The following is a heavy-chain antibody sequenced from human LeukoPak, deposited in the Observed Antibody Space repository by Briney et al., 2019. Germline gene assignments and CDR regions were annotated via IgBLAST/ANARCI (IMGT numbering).Heavy chain of an antibody. CDR2: IWYDGSNK. D-gene: IGHD4-17*01. CDR1: GFTFGSYG. V-gene: IGHV3-33*01. Sequence: GRSLRLSCAASGFTFGSYGMHWVRQAPGKGLEWVAVIWYDGSNKYYADSVKGRFTISRDNSKNTLYLQMNSLRAEDTAVYYCARGGFYGDYPIDYWGQGTLVTVPS. J-gene: IGHJ4*02. CDR3: ARGGFYGDYPIDY.